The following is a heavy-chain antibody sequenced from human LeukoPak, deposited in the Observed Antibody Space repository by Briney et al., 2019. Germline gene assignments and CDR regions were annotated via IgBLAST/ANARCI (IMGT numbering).Heavy chain of an antibody. Sequence: GASVKVSCKASGYTFTGNYIHWVRQAPGQGLEWVGWISSYNGKTNYGKNVQGRVTMTTDTSTSTAYMELRSLRSDDTAIYYCARNYDSSKDGNDYWGQGTLVTVSS. CDR3: ARNYDSSKDGNDY. D-gene: IGHD3-22*01. CDR2: ISSYNGKT. V-gene: IGHV1-18*04. CDR1: GYTFTGNY. J-gene: IGHJ4*02.